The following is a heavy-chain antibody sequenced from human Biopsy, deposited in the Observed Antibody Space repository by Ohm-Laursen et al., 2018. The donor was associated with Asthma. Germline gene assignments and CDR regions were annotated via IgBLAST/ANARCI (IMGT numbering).Heavy chain of an antibody. CDR1: AYTFIDYH. J-gene: IGHJ5*02. CDR2: INPNGGAT. Sequence: SVKVSCKASAYTFIDYHLHWVRQAPGEGLEWMGRINPNGGATIYAQKFQGRVTMTRDTSISTAYMELSRLTSDDTAVYYCARVQKSPGDRWFDPWGQGTLVTVSS. V-gene: IGHV1-2*06. CDR3: ARVQKSPGDRWFDP. D-gene: IGHD7-27*01.